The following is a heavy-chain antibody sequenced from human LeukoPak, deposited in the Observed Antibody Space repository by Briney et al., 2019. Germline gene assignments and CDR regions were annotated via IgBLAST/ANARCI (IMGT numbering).Heavy chain of an antibody. Sequence: PSETLSLTCTVSGGPISSSSYYWGWIRQPPGKGLEWIGSIYYSGSTYYNPSLKSRVTISVDTSKNQFSLKLSSVTAADTAVYYCARRRNWGVDYWGQGTLVTVSS. J-gene: IGHJ4*02. V-gene: IGHV4-39*01. D-gene: IGHD7-27*01. CDR1: GGPISSSSYY. CDR3: ARRRNWGVDY. CDR2: IYYSGST.